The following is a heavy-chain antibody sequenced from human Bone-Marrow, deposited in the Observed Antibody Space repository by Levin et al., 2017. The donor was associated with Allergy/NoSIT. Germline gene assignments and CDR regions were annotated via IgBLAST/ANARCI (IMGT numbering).Heavy chain of an antibody. V-gene: IGHV3-30*04. D-gene: IGHD3-22*01. J-gene: IGHJ3*01. Sequence: LSLTCVVSGLTFSRFVLHWVRQAPGKGLEWVAVISHDERSIIYADSVKGRFTISKDNSKNTLYLQMNSLRDEDTAVYYCATAGPTSGYADAFEFWGQGTTVTVSS. CDR2: ISHDERSI. CDR3: ATAGPTSGYADAFEF. CDR1: GLTFSRFV.